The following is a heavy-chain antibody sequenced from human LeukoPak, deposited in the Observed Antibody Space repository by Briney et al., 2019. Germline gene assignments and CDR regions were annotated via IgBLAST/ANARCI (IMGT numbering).Heavy chain of an antibody. V-gene: IGHV3-49*04. Sequence: GGSLRLSCTASGFTFSDYAMAWVRQAPGMGLEWVGSIRSSASGGTTLYAASVNGRFTISRDDSKSIAYLQMNSLKTEDTAVYYRVREFQDDHWGQGTLVTVSS. J-gene: IGHJ4*02. CDR3: VREFQDDH. CDR1: GFTFSDYA. CDR2: IRSSASGGTT.